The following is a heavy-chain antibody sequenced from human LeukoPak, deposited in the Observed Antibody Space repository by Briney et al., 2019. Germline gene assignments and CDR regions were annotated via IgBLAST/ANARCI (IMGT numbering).Heavy chain of an antibody. CDR2: ISSDGSNK. Sequence: GGSLRLSCAASGFTFSNYGMHWVRQAPGKGLEWVAVISSDGSNKYYADSVKGRFTISRDTSKNTHFLQMNSLRAEDTALYYCATTSSWYGSYWGQGTLVTVSS. CDR3: ATTSSWYGSY. D-gene: IGHD6-13*01. J-gene: IGHJ4*02. CDR1: GFTFSNYG. V-gene: IGHV3-30*03.